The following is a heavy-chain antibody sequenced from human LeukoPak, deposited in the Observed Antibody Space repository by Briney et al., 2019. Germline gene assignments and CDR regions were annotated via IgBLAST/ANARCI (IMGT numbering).Heavy chain of an antibody. J-gene: IGHJ4*02. CDR1: GFTFSNAW. CDR2: IKTKAEGGTT. Sequence: GGSLRLSCAASGFTFSNAWMSWVRQAPGKGLEWVGRIKTKAEGGTTDYAAPVRVRFTISRDDSKNTLYLQMNSLKTEDTAVYYCARYSPTYSNGNWGQGTLVTVSS. V-gene: IGHV3-15*01. CDR3: ARYSPTYSNGN. D-gene: IGHD6-19*01.